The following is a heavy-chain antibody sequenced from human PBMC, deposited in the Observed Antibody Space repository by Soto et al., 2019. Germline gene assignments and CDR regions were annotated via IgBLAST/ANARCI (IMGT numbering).Heavy chain of an antibody. Sequence: QVQLAQSGAEVMQPGASVTISCKASGYTFNTYFMHWVRQAPGQGLEWMGMINPRDGTTYHAQRFQGRVTMSTDTYTSTVYMDVRSLRSEDTAVYYCARDRRYCSNDSCYNFLGRDYWGQGTLVTVSS. D-gene: IGHD2-2*02. CDR1: GYTFNTYF. J-gene: IGHJ4*02. CDR2: INPRDGTT. CDR3: ARDRRYCSNDSCYNFLGRDY. V-gene: IGHV1-46*02.